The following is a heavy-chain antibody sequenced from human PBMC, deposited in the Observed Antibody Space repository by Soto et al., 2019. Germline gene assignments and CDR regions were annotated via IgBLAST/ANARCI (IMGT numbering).Heavy chain of an antibody. CDR1: SGSISTYY. V-gene: IGHV4-59*01. Sequence: QVQLQESGPGLVKPSETLSLTCTVSSGSISTYYWSWIRQPPGKGLEWIGYIYYSGRTNYNPSLKSRVTISVDTSKNQFSLKLSSVTAADTAVYYCARYAVAGNGGVRFDYWGQGTLVTVSS. CDR2: IYYSGRT. CDR3: ARYAVAGNGGVRFDY. J-gene: IGHJ4*02. D-gene: IGHD6-19*01.